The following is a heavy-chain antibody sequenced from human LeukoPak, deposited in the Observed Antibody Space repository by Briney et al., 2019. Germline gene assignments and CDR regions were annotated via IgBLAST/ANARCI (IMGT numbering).Heavy chain of an antibody. CDR2: IDFTSRYI. J-gene: IGHJ4*02. Sequence: KPGGSLRLSCAASGFTFSSYSMNWVRQAPGKGLEWVSSIDFTSRYIYNADSVKGRFTTSRDNAKNSLDLQMNSLKVEDTAVYYCARGGYHAYYLDYWGQGSLVTVSS. CDR1: GFTFSSYS. CDR3: ARGGYHAYYLDY. D-gene: IGHD5-18*01. V-gene: IGHV3-21*01.